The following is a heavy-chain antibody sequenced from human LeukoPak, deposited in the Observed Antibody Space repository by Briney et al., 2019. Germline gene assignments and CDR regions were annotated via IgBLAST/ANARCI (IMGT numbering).Heavy chain of an antibody. D-gene: IGHD6-19*01. V-gene: IGHV4-61*02. CDR3: ARDPAPGSSGWYYFDY. J-gene: IGHJ4*02. Sequence: SETLSLTCTVSGGSLSSGSYYWSWIRQPAGRGLEWLGRIYTSGSTNYNPSLKSRVTISVDTSKNQFSLKLSSVTAADTAVYYCARDPAPGSSGWYYFDYWGQGTLVTVSS. CDR1: GGSLSSGSYY. CDR2: IYTSGST.